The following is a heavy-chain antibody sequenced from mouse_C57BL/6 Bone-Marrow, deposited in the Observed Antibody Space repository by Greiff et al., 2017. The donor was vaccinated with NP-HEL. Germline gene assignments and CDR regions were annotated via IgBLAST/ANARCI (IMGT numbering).Heavy chain of an antibody. Sequence: QVHVKQPGAELVKPGASVKLSCKASGYTFTSYWMQWVKQRPGQGLEWIGKIDPSDSYTNYNQKFKGKATLTVDTSSSTAYMQLSSLTSEDSAVYYCARIYYGNPYYYAMDYWGQGTSVTVSS. CDR2: IDPSDSYT. CDR1: GYTFTSYW. J-gene: IGHJ4*01. V-gene: IGHV1-50*01. D-gene: IGHD2-1*01. CDR3: ARIYYGNPYYYAMDY.